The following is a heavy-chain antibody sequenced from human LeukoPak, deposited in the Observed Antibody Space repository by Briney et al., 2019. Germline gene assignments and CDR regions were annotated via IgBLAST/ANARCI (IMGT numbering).Heavy chain of an antibody. D-gene: IGHD3/OR15-3a*01. V-gene: IGHV4-59*08. CDR3: ARGLGPYYFDY. CDR1: GGTISSYY. Sequence: SENLSLTCTVSGGTISSYYWSWIRQPPGKGLEWIGYIYYSGSTNYNPSLKSRVTISVDTSKNQFSLKLSSVTAADTAVYYCARGLGPYYFDYWGQGTLVTVSS. J-gene: IGHJ4*02. CDR2: IYYSGST.